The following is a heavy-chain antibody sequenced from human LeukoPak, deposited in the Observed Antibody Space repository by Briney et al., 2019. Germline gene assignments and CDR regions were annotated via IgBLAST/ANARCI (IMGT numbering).Heavy chain of an antibody. CDR1: GFTFSSYS. D-gene: IGHD3-9*01. CDR3: ARDLRYDILTGPEGDY. Sequence: GGSLRLSCAASGFTFSSYSMNWVRQAPGKGLEWDSSISSSSSYIYYADSVKGRFTISRDNAKNSLYLQMNSLRAEDTAVYYCARDLRYDILTGPEGDYWGQGTLVTVSS. CDR2: ISSSSSYI. J-gene: IGHJ4*02. V-gene: IGHV3-21*01.